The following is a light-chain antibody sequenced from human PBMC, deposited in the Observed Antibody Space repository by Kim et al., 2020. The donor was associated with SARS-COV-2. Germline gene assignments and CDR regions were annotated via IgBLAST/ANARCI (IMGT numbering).Light chain of an antibody. Sequence: ASVGDRVTFTSRARQDIRNDLGWYQQKPGKAPKLLIYAASSLQSGVPSRFSGSGSGTDFTLTISSLQPEDFATYYCLQDYNYPLTFGGGTKVEIK. CDR2: AAS. J-gene: IGKJ4*02. CDR1: QDIRND. CDR3: LQDYNYPLT. V-gene: IGKV1-6*01.